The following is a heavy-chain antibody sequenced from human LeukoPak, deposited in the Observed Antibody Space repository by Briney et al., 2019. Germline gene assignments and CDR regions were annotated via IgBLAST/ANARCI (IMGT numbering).Heavy chain of an antibody. V-gene: IGHV3-23*01. J-gene: IGHJ4*02. CDR2: ITSSGEST. D-gene: IGHD3-22*01. Sequence: GGSPRLSCAASGFTFSIYAMSWVRQAPGKGLEWVSSITSSGESTYYAGSVKGQFTISRDNSKNTLYLQMSSLRAEDTAVYYCARDRPNYYGSNGHYYRRDGDYWGQGTLVTVSS. CDR1: GFTFSIYA. CDR3: ARDRPNYYGSNGHYYRRDGDY.